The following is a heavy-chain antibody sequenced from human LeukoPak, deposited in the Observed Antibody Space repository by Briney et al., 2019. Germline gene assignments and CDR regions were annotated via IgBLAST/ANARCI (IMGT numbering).Heavy chain of an antibody. Sequence: GGSLRLSCAASGFTFSNYAMSWVRQAPGKGLEWVSYISSSSSTIYYADSVKGRFTISRDNAKNSLYLQMNSLRAEDTAVYYCARVRYNYWGQGTLVTVSS. CDR3: ARVRYNY. D-gene: IGHD1-14*01. CDR1: GFTFSNYA. J-gene: IGHJ4*02. V-gene: IGHV3-48*01. CDR2: ISSSSSTI.